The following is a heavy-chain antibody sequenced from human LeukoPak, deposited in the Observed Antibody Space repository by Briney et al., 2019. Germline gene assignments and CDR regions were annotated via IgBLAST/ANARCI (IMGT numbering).Heavy chain of an antibody. CDR3: TTGGSGTGPLDY. V-gene: IGHV3-15*05. CDR2: IKSKTAGGIT. J-gene: IGHJ4*02. CDR1: GFTFSNHS. D-gene: IGHD6-13*01. Sequence: GGSLRLSCAASGFTFSNHSMNWVRQAPGKGLEWVGRIKSKTAGGITGYAAPVKGRFTISRDDSENTLYSKMNSVKTEDIGVYYCTTGGSGTGPLDYWGQGTLVTVSS.